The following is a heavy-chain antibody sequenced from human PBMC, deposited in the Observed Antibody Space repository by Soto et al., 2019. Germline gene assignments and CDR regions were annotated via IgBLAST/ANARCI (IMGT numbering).Heavy chain of an antibody. V-gene: IGHV1-46*01. D-gene: IGHD3-3*01. J-gene: IGHJ6*01. CDR2: INPSGGST. CDR3: AAYQIFFYVMGV. CDR1: GYTFTSYY. Sequence: ASVKVSCKASGYTFTSYYMHWVRQAPGQGLEWMGIINPSGGSTSYAQKFQGRVTMTRDTSTSTVYMELSSLRSEDTAVYYCAAYQIFFYVMGVRGKGTPVPHSS.